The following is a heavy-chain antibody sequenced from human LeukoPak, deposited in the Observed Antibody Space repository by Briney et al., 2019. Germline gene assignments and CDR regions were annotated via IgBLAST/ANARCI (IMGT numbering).Heavy chain of an antibody. CDR2: INHSGST. CDR3: ARGLRYSSGWPTGY. V-gene: IGHV4-34*01. J-gene: IGHJ4*02. D-gene: IGHD6-19*01. Sequence: PGGSLRLSCAASGFTFSGYFMNWIRQPPGKGLEWIGEINHSGSTNYNPSLKSRVTISVDTSKNQFSLKLSSVTAADTAVYYCARGLRYSSGWPTGYWGQGTLVTVSS. CDR1: GFTFSGYF.